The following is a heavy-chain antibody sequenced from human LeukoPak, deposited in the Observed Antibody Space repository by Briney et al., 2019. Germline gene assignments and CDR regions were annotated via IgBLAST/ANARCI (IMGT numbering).Heavy chain of an antibody. D-gene: IGHD1-26*01. CDR2: INHIGNT. CDR1: GGSFSSYY. J-gene: IGHJ4*02. CDR3: ARGASGGSFFAY. V-gene: IGHV4-34*01. Sequence: SETLSLTCAVYGGSFSSYYFSWIRQPPGKGLEWIGEINHIGNTNYNPSLKSRVTISVDTSKNQFSLKLSSVTAADTAVYYCARGASGGSFFAYWGQGTLVTVSS.